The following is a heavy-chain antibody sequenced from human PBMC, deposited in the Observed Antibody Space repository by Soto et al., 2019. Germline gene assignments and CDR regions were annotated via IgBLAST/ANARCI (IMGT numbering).Heavy chain of an antibody. CDR3: ARFRGYCAAGNCAIDY. D-gene: IGHD2-15*01. CDR2: IFHDERT. J-gene: IGHJ4*02. V-gene: IGHV4-38-2*01. Sequence: SETLSLTCAVSGYAITSGHYWGFIRQPPGKGLEWIGNIFHDERTNYNPSLKSRVIILLDTSKNHFSLKLTSVTAADTAVYYCARFRGYCAAGNCAIDYWGQGTLVTVS. CDR1: GYAITSGHY.